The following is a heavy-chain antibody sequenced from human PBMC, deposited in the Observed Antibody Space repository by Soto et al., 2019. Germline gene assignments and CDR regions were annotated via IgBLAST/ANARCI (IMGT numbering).Heavy chain of an antibody. Sequence: VQLVESGGGVVQPGRPLRLSCAASGFTFNNYGIHWVRQTPGQGLEWVAVISSDGSKKYYADSVKGRFTISRDNSKNTLYLQMSSLRAEDTAVYYCAKGDYYDSSGPFDYWGQGTVVTVSS. D-gene: IGHD3-22*01. V-gene: IGHV3-30*18. J-gene: IGHJ4*02. CDR2: ISSDGSKK. CDR3: AKGDYYDSSGPFDY. CDR1: GFTFNNYG.